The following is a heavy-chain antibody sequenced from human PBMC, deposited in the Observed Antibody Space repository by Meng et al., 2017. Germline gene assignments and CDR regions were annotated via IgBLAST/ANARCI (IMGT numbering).Heavy chain of an antibody. J-gene: IGHJ4*02. CDR2: LSWDEDK. Sequence: GPTLLKPPHPLTLPCTVALFSLTPSGVSVSSLRHPPVQALFCLALLSWDEDKRYSPSLKSRLTITKDTSKNQVVLTMTNMDPVDTATYYCAHRQGTTEDFDYCGQRTLVTVAS. CDR1: LFSLTPSGVS. CDR3: AHRQGTTEDFDY. D-gene: IGHD4-17*01. V-gene: IGHV2-5*02.